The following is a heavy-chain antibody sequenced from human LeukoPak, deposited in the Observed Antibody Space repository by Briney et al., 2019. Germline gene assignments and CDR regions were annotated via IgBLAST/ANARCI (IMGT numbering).Heavy chain of an antibody. J-gene: IGHJ4*02. CDR3: ARTRAVAATGYFDY. V-gene: IGHV3-48*04. D-gene: IGHD6-19*01. CDR1: GFTFSSYW. Sequence: GGSLRLSCAASGFTFSSYWMSWVRQAPGKGLEWVSYISSSGSTIYYADSVKGRFTISRDNAKNSLYLQMNSLRAEDTAVYYCARTRAVAATGYFDYWGQGTLVTVSS. CDR2: ISSSGSTI.